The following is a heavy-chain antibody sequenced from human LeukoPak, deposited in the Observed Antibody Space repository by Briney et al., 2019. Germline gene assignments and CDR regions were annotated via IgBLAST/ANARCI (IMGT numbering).Heavy chain of an antibody. V-gene: IGHV4-61*02. CDR3: AREDYYFDY. Sequence: SQTLSLTCTVSGGSVSSGSYYWSWIRQPAGKGLEWIGRIYTSGSTNYNPSLKSRVTISVDTSKNQFSLKLSSVTAADTAVYYCAREDYYFDYWGQGILVTVSS. CDR1: GGSVSSGSYY. CDR2: IYTSGST. J-gene: IGHJ4*02.